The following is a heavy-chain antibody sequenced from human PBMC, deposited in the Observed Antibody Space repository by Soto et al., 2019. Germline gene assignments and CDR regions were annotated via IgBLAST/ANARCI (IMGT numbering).Heavy chain of an antibody. J-gene: IGHJ4*02. CDR1: GGTFSSYT. CDR3: ARPRYCSGGRCDNNLDY. V-gene: IGHV1-69*16. Sequence: QVQLVQSGAEVKKPGSSVKVSCKASGGTFSSYTIPWVRQAPGQGLEWMGGIGPILRTTNYPPTSQGRVTITAEGSTSTSYMELSNLRYGDTAVYYCARPRYCSGGRCDNNLDYWGQGTLVSVAS. CDR2: IGPILRTT. D-gene: IGHD2-15*01.